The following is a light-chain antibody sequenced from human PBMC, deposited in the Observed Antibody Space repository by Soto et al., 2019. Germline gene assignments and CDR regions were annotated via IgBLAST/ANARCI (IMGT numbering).Light chain of an antibody. CDR1: SSNIGAGYD. V-gene: IGLV1-40*01. J-gene: IGLJ2*01. CDR3: QSYDSSLGTV. CDR2: GNS. Sequence: QLVLTQPPSVSGAPGQRVTISCTGSSSNIGAGYDVHWYQQLPGTAPKLLIYGNSNRPSGVPDRFSGSKSGTSASLAITGLQAEDEADYYCQSYDSSLGTVFGGGTKVTVL.